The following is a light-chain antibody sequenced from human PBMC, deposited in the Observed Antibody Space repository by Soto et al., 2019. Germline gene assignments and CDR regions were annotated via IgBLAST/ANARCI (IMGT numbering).Light chain of an antibody. J-gene: IGKJ2*01. CDR1: QSVSNNS. Sequence: EIVLTQSPVTLSLSPGERATLSCRASQSVSNNSLAWYQQIPGQPPRLLIYGASSRTTGIPDRFSGSGSGTDFTLTISRLEPGDVAVYYCQQYGSSLYTFGQGTKLDIK. V-gene: IGKV3-20*01. CDR2: GAS. CDR3: QQYGSSLYT.